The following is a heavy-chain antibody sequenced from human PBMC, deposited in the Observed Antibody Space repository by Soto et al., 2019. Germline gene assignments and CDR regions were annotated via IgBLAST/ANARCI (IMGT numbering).Heavy chain of an antibody. V-gene: IGHV3-7*01. CDR3: ARDGQLVINYFDY. D-gene: IGHD6-13*01. CDR1: GFTFSSYW. CDR2: IKQDGSEK. Sequence: GSLRLSCAASGFTFSSYWMSWVRQAPGKGLEWVANIKQDGSEKYYVDSVKGRFTISRDNAKNSLYLQMNSLRAEDTAVYYCARDGQLVINYFDYWGQGTLVTVSS. J-gene: IGHJ4*02.